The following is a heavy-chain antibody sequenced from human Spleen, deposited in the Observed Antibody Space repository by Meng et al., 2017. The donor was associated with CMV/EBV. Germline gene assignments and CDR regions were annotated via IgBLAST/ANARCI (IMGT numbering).Heavy chain of an antibody. V-gene: IGHV3-74*03. J-gene: IGHJ5*02. D-gene: IGHD6-6*01. Sequence: EVQLVGAGGCVVPPGGSLRLSCAASGFTFSSYWMHWVRQAPGKGLVWVSRIKSDGSGTTYADTVKGRFTISRDNAKNMLYLQMNSLRAEDTAVYYCAGSSSSNWFDPWGQGTLVTVSS. CDR3: AGSSSSNWFDP. CDR2: IKSDGSGT. CDR1: GFTFSSYW.